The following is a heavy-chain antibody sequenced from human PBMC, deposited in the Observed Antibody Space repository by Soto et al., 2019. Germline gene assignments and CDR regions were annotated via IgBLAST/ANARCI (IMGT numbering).Heavy chain of an antibody. D-gene: IGHD2-15*01. CDR1: GGSFSGYY. Sequence: QVQLQQWGAGLLKPSETLSLTCAVYGGSFSGYYWSWIRQPPGKGLGWIGEINHSGSTHYNPSLKSRVPISVDTSKNQFSLKLSSVTAADSAVYYCARGVRIVSSFGPWGQGTLVTVSS. CDR2: INHSGST. J-gene: IGHJ5*02. V-gene: IGHV4-34*01. CDR3: ARGVRIVSSFGP.